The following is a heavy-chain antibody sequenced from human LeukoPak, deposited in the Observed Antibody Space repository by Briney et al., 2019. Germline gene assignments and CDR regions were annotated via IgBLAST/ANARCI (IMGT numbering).Heavy chain of an antibody. CDR1: GGSFSGYY. CDR3: ARLGYYFDY. Sequence: SETLSLTCAVYGGSFSGYYWSWIRQPPGKGLEWIGEINHSGSTNYNPSLKSRVTISVDTSKNQFSLKLSSVTAADTAVYYCARLGYYFDYWGQGTLFTVSS. V-gene: IGHV4-34*01. CDR2: INHSGST. J-gene: IGHJ4*02.